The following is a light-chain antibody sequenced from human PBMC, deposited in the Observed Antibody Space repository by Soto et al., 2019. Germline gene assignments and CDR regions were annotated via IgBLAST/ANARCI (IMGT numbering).Light chain of an antibody. Sequence: DIVMTQSPLSLPVTPGEPASISCRSSPSLLHSNGYNYLDWYLQKPGQSPQLLIYLGSNRASGVPGRFSGSGSGTDFTLKISRVEAEDVGVYYCMQALQTPLTFGPGTKVDIK. CDR1: PSLLHSNGYNY. J-gene: IGKJ3*01. CDR2: LGS. V-gene: IGKV2-28*01. CDR3: MQALQTPLT.